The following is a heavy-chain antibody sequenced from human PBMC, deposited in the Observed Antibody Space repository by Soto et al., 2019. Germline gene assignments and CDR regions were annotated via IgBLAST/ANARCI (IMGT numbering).Heavy chain of an antibody. CDR2: INSDGSNT. Sequence: VQLVESGGGLVQPGGSLRLSCAASGFTFSSYWMHWVRQAPGKGLVWVSRINSDGSNTSYADSVKGRFTISRDNAKNTLYLQMNSLRAEDTAVYYCARDRVLYCSSTSCYANYYYMDVWGKGTTVTVSS. CDR1: GFTFSSYW. J-gene: IGHJ6*03. V-gene: IGHV3-74*01. CDR3: ARDRVLYCSSTSCYANYYYMDV. D-gene: IGHD2-2*01.